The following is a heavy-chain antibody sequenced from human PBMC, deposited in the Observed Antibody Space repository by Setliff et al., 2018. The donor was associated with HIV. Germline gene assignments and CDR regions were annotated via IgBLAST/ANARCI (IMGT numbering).Heavy chain of an antibody. CDR3: ARAVSHVDY. Sequence: PSETLSLTCTVSGGSISSGSYYWTWIRQPAGKGLEWIGHIYTSGTTDYNPSLKSRVTISLDTSKNQFSLKLSSVTAADTAVYYCARAVSHVDYWGQGTLVTVSS. V-gene: IGHV4-61*09. CDR2: IYTSGTT. CDR1: GGSISSGSYY. J-gene: IGHJ4*02.